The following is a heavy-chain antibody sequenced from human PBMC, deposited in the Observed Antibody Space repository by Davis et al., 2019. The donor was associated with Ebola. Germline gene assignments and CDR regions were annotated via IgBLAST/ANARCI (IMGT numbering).Heavy chain of an antibody. V-gene: IGHV1-69*04. CDR1: GGTFSSYT. Sequence: SVKVSCKASGGTFSSYTISWVRQAPGQGLEWMGRIIPILGIANYAQKFQGRVTITADKSTSTAYMELSSLRSEDTAVYYCAREYVGPASGVDQWGQGNLVSVTS. CDR2: IIPILGIA. J-gene: IGHJ4*02. D-gene: IGHD1-26*01. CDR3: AREYVGPASGVDQ.